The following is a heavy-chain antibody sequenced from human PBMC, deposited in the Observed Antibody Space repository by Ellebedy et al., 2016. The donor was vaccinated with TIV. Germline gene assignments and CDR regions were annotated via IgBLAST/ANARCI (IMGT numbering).Heavy chain of an antibody. CDR1: GGSLNNYH. Sequence: MPSETLSLTCTVSGGSLNNYHWSWIRQPPGKGLEWIGYIYNSGSTSYNPSLKSRVPTSVDTSKNQFSLKLSSVTAADTAVYFCARGISGSGNYYPKWFDPWGQGTLVTVSS. CDR3: ARGISGSGNYYPKWFDP. J-gene: IGHJ5*02. V-gene: IGHV4-59*01. CDR2: IYNSGST. D-gene: IGHD3-10*01.